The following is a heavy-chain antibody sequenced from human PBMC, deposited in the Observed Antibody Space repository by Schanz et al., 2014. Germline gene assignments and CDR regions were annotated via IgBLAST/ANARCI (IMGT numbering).Heavy chain of an antibody. V-gene: IGHV1-18*01. J-gene: IGHJ4*02. CDR1: GYIFINSG. D-gene: IGHD3-16*02. Sequence: QIQLVQSGPEVKKPGATVKVSCKASGYIFINSGISWVRQAPGQGLEWMGWISVYNHNKEYDQKFQGRVTMTTDTSTSAAYMALTDLRSDDTAVYYCARDRRVFGRGGLCYFDSGGQGTLVTVSS. CDR3: ARDRRVFGRGGLCYFDS. CDR2: ISVYNHNK.